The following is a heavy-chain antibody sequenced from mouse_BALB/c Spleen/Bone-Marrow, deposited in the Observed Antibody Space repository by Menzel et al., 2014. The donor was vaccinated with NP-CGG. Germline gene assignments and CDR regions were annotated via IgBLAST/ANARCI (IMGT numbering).Heavy chain of an antibody. V-gene: IGHV4-1*02. CDR2: INPESSTV. CDR1: GFDFSRYW. CDR3: TRLTYYGLSDY. D-gene: IGHD1-2*01. Sequence: EVQLQQSGGGLVQPGGSLKLSCTASGFDFSRYWMSWVRQAPGKGLQWIGEINPESSTVNYTPSLKEKFIISRDNAKNALYLQVSKVRSEDTALYYRTRLTYYGLSDYWGQGTTLTVSS. J-gene: IGHJ2*01.